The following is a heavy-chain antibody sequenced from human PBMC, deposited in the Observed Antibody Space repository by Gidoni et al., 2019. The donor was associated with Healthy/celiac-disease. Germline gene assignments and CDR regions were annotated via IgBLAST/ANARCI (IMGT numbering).Heavy chain of an antibody. CDR3: ARTYYYDSSGYYDAFDI. J-gene: IGHJ3*02. Sequence: EVQLVESGGGLVQPGGSLRLSCAASGFTFSSSWMSWVRQAPGKGLEWVANIKQDGSEKYYVDSVKGRFTISRDNAKNSLYLQMNSLRAEDTAVYYCARTYYYDSSGYYDAFDIWGQGTMVTVSS. V-gene: IGHV3-7*01. D-gene: IGHD3-22*01. CDR1: GFTFSSSW. CDR2: IKQDGSEK.